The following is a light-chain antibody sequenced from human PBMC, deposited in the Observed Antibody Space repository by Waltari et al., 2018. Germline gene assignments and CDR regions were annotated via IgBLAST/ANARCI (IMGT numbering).Light chain of an antibody. CDR2: KAN. CDR3: ALYMGSGIWV. V-gene: IGLV8-61*01. Sequence: QTVVTQEPSLSVSPGGTVTLTFALRSGSPSTTSYATWYQQTPGQAPRTLVYKANARSSGVPDRFSGSILGNTAALAITGAQADDESDYYCALYMGSGIWVFGGGTRLTVL. J-gene: IGLJ3*02. CDR1: SGSPSTTSY.